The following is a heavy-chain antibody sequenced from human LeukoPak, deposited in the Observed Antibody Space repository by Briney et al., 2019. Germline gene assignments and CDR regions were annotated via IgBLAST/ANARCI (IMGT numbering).Heavy chain of an antibody. D-gene: IGHD2-21*02. CDR3: AKSAGIVVVTAIHY. CDR2: ISGSGGST. CDR1: GFTFSSYS. V-gene: IGHV3-23*01. J-gene: IGHJ4*02. Sequence: GGSLRLSCAASGFTFSSYSMNWVRQAPGKGLEWVSAISGSGGSTYYADSVKGRFTISRDNSKNTLYLQMNSLRAEDTAVYYCAKSAGIVVVTAIHYWGQGTLVTVSS.